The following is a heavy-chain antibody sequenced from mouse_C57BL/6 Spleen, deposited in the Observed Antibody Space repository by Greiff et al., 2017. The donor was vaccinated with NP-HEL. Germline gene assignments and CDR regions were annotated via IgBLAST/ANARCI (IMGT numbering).Heavy chain of an antibody. D-gene: IGHD2-1*01. CDR1: GYTFTDYY. V-gene: IGHV1-19*01. CDR3: ARSGNYYWYFDV. J-gene: IGHJ1*03. CDR2: INPYNGGT. Sequence: EVQLQQSGPVLVKPGASVKMSCKASGYTFTDYYMNWVKQSHGKSLEWIGVINPYNGGTSYNQKFKGKATLTVDKSSSTAYMELNSLTSEDSAVYYCARSGNYYWYFDVWGTGTTVTVSS.